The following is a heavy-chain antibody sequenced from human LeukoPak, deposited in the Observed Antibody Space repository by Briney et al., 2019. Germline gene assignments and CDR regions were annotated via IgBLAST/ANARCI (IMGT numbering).Heavy chain of an antibody. CDR3: AKDISTDYYESSGLDY. D-gene: IGHD3-22*01. CDR1: GFIFDDYA. V-gene: IGHV3-9*01. J-gene: IGHJ4*02. CDR2: ISWNSGSI. Sequence: GRSLRLPCTASGFIFDDYAKHWVRQAPGKGLERVSGISWNSGSIGYADSVKGRFTISRDKAKNSLYLQMNSLRAEDTALYYCAKDISTDYYESSGLDYWGQGTLVTVSS.